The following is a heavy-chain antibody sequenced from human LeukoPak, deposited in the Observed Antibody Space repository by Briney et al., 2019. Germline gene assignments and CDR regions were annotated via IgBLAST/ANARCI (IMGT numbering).Heavy chain of an antibody. V-gene: IGHV3-33*01. Sequence: GGSLRLSCAASGFNFSNYGMHWVRQAPGKGLEWVAVIWYDGSYKYYAESVKGRFTISRDNAKNTLYLQMNSLRTEDTAIYYCARGRHEGDYWGQGTLVTVSS. CDR2: IWYDGSYK. CDR1: GFNFSNYG. CDR3: ARGRHEGDY. J-gene: IGHJ4*02.